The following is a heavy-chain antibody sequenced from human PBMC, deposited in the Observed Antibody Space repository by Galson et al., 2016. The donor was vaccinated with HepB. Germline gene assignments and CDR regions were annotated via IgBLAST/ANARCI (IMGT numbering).Heavy chain of an antibody. CDR3: AKGRGGGNMDVILDF. D-gene: IGHD1-14*01. J-gene: IGHJ4*02. CDR1: GFTFSSYV. CDR2: LIGNGWST. Sequence: SLRLSCAASGFTFSSYVMTWVRQAPGKGLEWVSTLIGNGWSTYYLDSVKGRFTISRDISTNTLFLQMHSLRADDTAVDYCAKGRGGGNMDVILDFRGQGTLVTVSS. V-gene: IGHV3-23*01.